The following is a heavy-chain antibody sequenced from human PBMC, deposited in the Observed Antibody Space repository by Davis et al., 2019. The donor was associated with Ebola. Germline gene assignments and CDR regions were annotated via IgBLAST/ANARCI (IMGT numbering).Heavy chain of an antibody. CDR3: ASFSGGSCYRTGCQFDP. Sequence: ASVKVSCKASGYTFTSYDINWVRQATGQGLEWMGWMNPNSGNTGYAQKFQGRVTMTRNTSISTAYMELSSLRSEDTAVYYCASFSGGSCYRTGCQFDPWGQGTLVTVSS. D-gene: IGHD2-15*01. J-gene: IGHJ5*02. CDR1: GYTFTSYD. V-gene: IGHV1-8*01. CDR2: MNPNSGNT.